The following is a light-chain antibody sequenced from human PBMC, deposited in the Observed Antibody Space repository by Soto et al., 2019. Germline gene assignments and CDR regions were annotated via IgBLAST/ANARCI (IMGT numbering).Light chain of an antibody. Sequence: EIVLTQSPATLSLSLGERATISCRASQGVSSYLAWYQQKPGQAPKLLIYDASTMHTGIPSRFSGSGSGTDFTLTISSLQPEDFAVYYCQQLSSYLITFGQGTRLEIK. CDR2: DAS. J-gene: IGKJ5*01. CDR3: QQLSSYLIT. V-gene: IGKV3D-11*01. CDR1: QGVSSY.